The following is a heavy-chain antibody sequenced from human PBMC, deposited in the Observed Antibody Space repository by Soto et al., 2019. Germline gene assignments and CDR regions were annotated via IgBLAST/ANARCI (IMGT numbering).Heavy chain of an antibody. CDR2: INPSGGTT. CDR1: GYTFTRYH. V-gene: IGHV1-46*03. J-gene: IGHJ5*02. D-gene: IGHD2-21*01. CDR3: AKDFGETSCFNWFDP. Sequence: QEKLVQSGAEVKKPGASVKLSCKASGYTFTRYHIHWVRQAPGQGLEWMGIINPSGGTTDYAQKFQGRVTMTRDTSTSTEYMELSSLRSEDTAVYYCAKDFGETSCFNWFDPWGQGTLVTVSS.